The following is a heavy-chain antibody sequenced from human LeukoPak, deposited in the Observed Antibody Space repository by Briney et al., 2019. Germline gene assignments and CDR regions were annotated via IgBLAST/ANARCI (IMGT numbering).Heavy chain of an antibody. J-gene: IGHJ4*02. D-gene: IGHD6-19*01. CDR1: GFTFSSYG. Sequence: GGSLRLSCAASGFTFSSYGMHWVRQAPGKGLEWVAVISYDGSNKYYADSVKGRFTISRDNSKNTLYLQMNSLRAEDTAVYYCARDRVSSGWPLTLDYWGQGTLVTVSS. CDR3: ARDRVSSGWPLTLDY. V-gene: IGHV3-30*03. CDR2: ISYDGSNK.